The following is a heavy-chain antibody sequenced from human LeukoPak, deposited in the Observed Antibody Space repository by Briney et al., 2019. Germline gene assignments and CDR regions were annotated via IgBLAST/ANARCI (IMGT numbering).Heavy chain of an antibody. CDR3: ARPYPNLDLLPDKNYYYYGMDV. J-gene: IGHJ6*02. D-gene: IGHD2-2*01. Sequence: AASVKVSCKASGYTFTSYGSSWVRQAPGQGLEWMGWISAYNGNTNYAQKLQGRVTMTTDTSTSTAYMELRSLRSDDTAVYYCARPYPNLDLLPDKNYYYYGMDVWGQGTTVTVSS. CDR2: ISAYNGNT. V-gene: IGHV1-18*01. CDR1: GYTFTSYG.